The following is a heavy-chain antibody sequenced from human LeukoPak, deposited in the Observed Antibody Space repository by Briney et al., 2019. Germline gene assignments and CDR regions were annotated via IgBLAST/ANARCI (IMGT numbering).Heavy chain of an antibody. V-gene: IGHV1-2*02. J-gene: IGHJ4*02. CDR1: GYTFAGYY. CDR3: ARDLSGVTGYTYGRGIDY. D-gene: IGHD5-18*01. CDR2: INPNSGGT. Sequence: ASVKVSCKASGYTFAGYYMHWVRQAPGQGLEWMGWINPNSGGTNYAQKFQGRVTMTRDTSISTAYMELSRLRSDDTAVYYCARDLSGVTGYTYGRGIDYWGQGTLVTVSS.